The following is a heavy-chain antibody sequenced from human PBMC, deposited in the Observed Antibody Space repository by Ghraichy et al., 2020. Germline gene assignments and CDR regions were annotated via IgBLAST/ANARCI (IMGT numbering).Heavy chain of an antibody. CDR3: ARAGHYDFWSGYPRYYYYGMDV. V-gene: IGHV1-3*01. D-gene: IGHD3-3*01. CDR2: INAGNGNT. CDR1: GYTFTSYA. J-gene: IGHJ6*02. Sequence: ASVKVSCKASGYTFTSYAMHWVRQAPGQRLEWMGWINAGNGNTKYSQKFQGRVTITRDTSASTAYMELSSLRSEDTAVYYCARAGHYDFWSGYPRYYYYGMDVWGQGTTVTVSS.